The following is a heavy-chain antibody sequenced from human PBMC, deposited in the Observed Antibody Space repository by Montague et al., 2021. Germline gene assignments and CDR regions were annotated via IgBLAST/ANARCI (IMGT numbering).Heavy chain of an antibody. V-gene: IGHV4-39*01. CDR1: GGSISSSTYY. CDR3: ARHWVGWSYTRAIEY. Sequence: SETLSLTCTVSGGSISSSTYYWSWMRPTPGKDLDWNGSIFRNADCIPTPSLQSPVIISVATSEIPLSLRLTSVTAADTAVYFCARHWVGWSYTRAIEYWGQGILVTVSS. CDR2: IFRNADC. J-gene: IGHJ4*02. D-gene: IGHD3-10*01.